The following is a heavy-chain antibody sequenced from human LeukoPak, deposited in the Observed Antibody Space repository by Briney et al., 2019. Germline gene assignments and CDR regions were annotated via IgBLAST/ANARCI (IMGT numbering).Heavy chain of an antibody. J-gene: IGHJ4*02. CDR1: DGSINGYY. CDR2: IYTSGST. V-gene: IGHV4-4*07. CDR3: ARGLGAAARSNYFDY. D-gene: IGHD6-6*01. Sequence: SETLSLTCTVSDGSINGYYWSWIRQPAGKGLEWIGRIYTSGSTNYNPSLKSRVTISVDTSKNQFSLKLSSVTAADTAVYYCARGLGAAARSNYFDYWGQGTLVTVSS.